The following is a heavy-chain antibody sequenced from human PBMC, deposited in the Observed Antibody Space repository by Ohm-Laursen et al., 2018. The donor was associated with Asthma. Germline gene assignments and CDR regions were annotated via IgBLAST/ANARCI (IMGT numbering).Heavy chain of an antibody. D-gene: IGHD2-8*01. CDR2: ISSNGGST. CDR3: AKDRVYGDGLLAYDY. CDR1: GFTFSSYA. Sequence: SLRLSCTASGFTFSSYAMHWVRQAPGKGLEYVSAISSNGGSTYYADSVKGRFTISRDNSKNTVYLQMNSLRAEDTAVYYCAKDRVYGDGLLAYDYWGQGTLVTVSP. J-gene: IGHJ4*02. V-gene: IGHV3-64*04.